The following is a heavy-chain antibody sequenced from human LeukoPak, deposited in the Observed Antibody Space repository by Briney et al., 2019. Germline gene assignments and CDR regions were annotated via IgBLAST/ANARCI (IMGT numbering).Heavy chain of an antibody. CDR1: GYTFTGYY. CDR2: INPNSGGT. J-gene: IGHJ4*02. CDR3: AREKYSSGWYYFDY. Sequence: ASVKVSCKASGYTFTGYYMHWVRQAPGQGLEWMGRINPNSGGTDYAQKFQGRVTMTRGTSISTAYMELSRLRSDDTAVYYCAREKYSSGWYYFDYWGQGTLVTVSS. V-gene: IGHV1-2*06. D-gene: IGHD6-19*01.